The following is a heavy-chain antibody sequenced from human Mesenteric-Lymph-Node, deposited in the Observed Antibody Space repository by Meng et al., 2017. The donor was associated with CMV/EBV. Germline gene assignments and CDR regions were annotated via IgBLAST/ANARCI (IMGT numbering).Heavy chain of an antibody. CDR3: ARIPLYDFWSGYHYAMDV. Sequence: GGSLKISCAASGFTFRSHDMNWVRQAPGKGLEWISHIKSGGHIMYYADSVKGRFTISRDNANNSLYLQMNSLRAEDTAVYYCARIPLYDFWSGYHYAMDVWGQGTTVTVSS. J-gene: IGHJ6*02. CDR2: IKSGGHIM. CDR1: GFTFRSHD. V-gene: IGHV3-48*03. D-gene: IGHD3-3*01.